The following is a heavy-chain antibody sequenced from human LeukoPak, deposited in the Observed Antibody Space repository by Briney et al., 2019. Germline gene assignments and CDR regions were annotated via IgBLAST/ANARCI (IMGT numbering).Heavy chain of an antibody. CDR3: ARSRAFNSGAFDP. D-gene: IGHD1-26*01. CDR1: GGSISSYY. V-gene: IGHV4-59*01. J-gene: IGHJ5*02. CDR2: IYYSGST. Sequence: SETLSLTCTVSGGSISSYYWSWIRQPPGKGLEWIGYIYYSGSTNYNPSLKSRVTISVDTSKNQFSLKLSSVTAADTAVYYCARSRAFNSGAFDPWGQGSLVTVSS.